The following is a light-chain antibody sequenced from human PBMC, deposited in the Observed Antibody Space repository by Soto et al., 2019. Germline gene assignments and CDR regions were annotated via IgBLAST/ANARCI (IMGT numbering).Light chain of an antibody. Sequence: EIVMTQSPATLSLSPGERATLSCRASQSVSSNLAWYQQKPGQAPRLLIYGASTRATGIPARFSGSGSGTEFTLTISSLPSEDFAVYYCQQYNNWPPATFGPGTKVDIK. CDR3: QQYNNWPPAT. CDR1: QSVSSN. J-gene: IGKJ3*01. CDR2: GAS. V-gene: IGKV3-15*01.